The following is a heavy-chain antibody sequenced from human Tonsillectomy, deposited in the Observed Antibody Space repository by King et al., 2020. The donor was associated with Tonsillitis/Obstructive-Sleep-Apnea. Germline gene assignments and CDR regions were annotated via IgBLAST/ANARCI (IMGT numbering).Heavy chain of an antibody. CDR1: GGSISSYY. CDR3: ARHAHYGSGTYSSESGYSYGMAV. V-gene: IGHV4-59*01. CDR2: IYYSGST. Sequence: VQLQESGPGLVKPSETLSLTCTVSGGSISSYYWSWIRQPPGKGLEWIGYIYYSGSTNYNPSLKSRVTISVDTSKNQFSLKLSSVTAADTAVYYCARHAHYGSGTYSSESGYSYGMAVWGQGTTVTVS. J-gene: IGHJ6*02. D-gene: IGHD3-10*01.